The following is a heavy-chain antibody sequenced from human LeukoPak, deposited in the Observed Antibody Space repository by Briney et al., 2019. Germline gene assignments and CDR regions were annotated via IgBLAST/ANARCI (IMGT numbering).Heavy chain of an antibody. CDR1: GGSISSYY. V-gene: IGHV4-59*01. Sequence: PSETLSLTCTVSGGSISSYYWSWIRQPPGKGLEWIGYIYYSGSTNYNPSLKSRVTISVDTSKNQFSLKLSSVTAADTAVYYCARVGTYYDFWSGVDIWGQGTMVTVSS. CDR2: IYYSGST. J-gene: IGHJ3*02. D-gene: IGHD3-3*01. CDR3: ARVGTYYDFWSGVDI.